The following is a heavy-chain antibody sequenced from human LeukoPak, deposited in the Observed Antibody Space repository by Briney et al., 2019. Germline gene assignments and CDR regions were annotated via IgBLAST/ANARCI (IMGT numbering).Heavy chain of an antibody. J-gene: IGHJ4*02. CDR3: AKEKASGVVGY. CDR1: GFTFSSYA. D-gene: IGHD3-10*01. Sequence: GSLRLSCAASGFTFSSYAMHWVRQAPGKGLEWVAVISYDGSNKYYADSVKGRFTISRDNSKNTLYLQMNSLRAEDTAVYYCAKEKASGVVGYWGQGTLVTVSS. CDR2: ISYDGSNK. V-gene: IGHV3-30-3*02.